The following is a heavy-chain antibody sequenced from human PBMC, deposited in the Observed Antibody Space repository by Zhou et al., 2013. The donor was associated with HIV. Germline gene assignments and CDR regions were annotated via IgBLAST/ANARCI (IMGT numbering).Heavy chain of an antibody. CDR3: ARDLDCSGGTCYPSYYYYGMDV. J-gene: IGHJ6*02. Sequence: QVQLVQSGAEVKKPGSSVKVSCKASGGTFSSYAISWVRQAPGQGLEWMGGIIPIFGTANYAQKFQGRVTMTTDTSTSTAYMELRSLRSDDTAVYYCARDLDCSGGTCYPSYYYYGMDVVGPRDHGHRLL. CDR1: GGTFSSYA. D-gene: IGHD2-15*01. CDR2: IIPIFGTA. V-gene: IGHV1-69*05.